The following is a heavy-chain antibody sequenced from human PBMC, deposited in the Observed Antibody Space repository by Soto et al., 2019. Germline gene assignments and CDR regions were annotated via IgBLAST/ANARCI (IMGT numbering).Heavy chain of an antibody. CDR2: ISSSSSTI. V-gene: IGHV3-48*02. CDR3: ARDIAVAGSHPKYFDY. J-gene: IGHJ4*02. CDR1: GFTFSSYS. D-gene: IGHD6-19*01. Sequence: GGSLRLSCAASGFTFSSYSMNWVRQAPGKGLEWVSYISSSSSTIYYADSVKGRFTISRDNAKNSLYLQMNSLRDEDTAVYYCARDIAVAGSHPKYFDYWGQGTLVTVSS.